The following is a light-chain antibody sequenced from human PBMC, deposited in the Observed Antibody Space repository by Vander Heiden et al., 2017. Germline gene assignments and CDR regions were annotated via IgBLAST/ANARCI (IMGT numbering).Light chain of an antibody. CDR2: DAS. CDR1: QPIHKW. V-gene: IGKV1-5*01. Sequence: DIPMTQSPSTLSTSVEDRVTISCRASQPIHKWLAWYQQKPGKAPELLIYDASTLQSGGPSRFSGAGSGTEFTLPISSLQPDDFATYYCQQYYTFPWTFGRGTKVDI. CDR3: QQYYTFPWT. J-gene: IGKJ1*01.